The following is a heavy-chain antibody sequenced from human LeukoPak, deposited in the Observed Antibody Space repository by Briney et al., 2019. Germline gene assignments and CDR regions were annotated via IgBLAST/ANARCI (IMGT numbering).Heavy chain of an antibody. CDR1: GGSISSYY. CDR3: ARGGWGPVYDSSGPSHFDY. CDR2: IYYSGST. Sequence: PSETLSLTCTVSGGSISSYYWSWIRQPPGKGLEWIGYIYYSGSTNYNPSLKSRVTISVDTSKNQFSLKLSSVTAADTAVYYCARGGWGPVYDSSGPSHFDYWGQGTLVTVSS. J-gene: IGHJ4*02. D-gene: IGHD3-22*01. V-gene: IGHV4-59*01.